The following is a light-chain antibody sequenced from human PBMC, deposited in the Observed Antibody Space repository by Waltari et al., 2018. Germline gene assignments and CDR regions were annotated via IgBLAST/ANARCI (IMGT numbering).Light chain of an antibody. CDR1: SSLV. J-gene: IGLJ1*01. CDR3: CSFAGSYSYV. Sequence: QSALPQPRSVSGSPGQSVTVSCTGASSLVSWFQQYPGKAPKLIIYDVFKRPSGVPDLFSGSKSGNTASLTISGLQPEDEADYYCCSFAGSYSYVFGSGTKVTVL. V-gene: IGLV2-11*01. CDR2: DVF.